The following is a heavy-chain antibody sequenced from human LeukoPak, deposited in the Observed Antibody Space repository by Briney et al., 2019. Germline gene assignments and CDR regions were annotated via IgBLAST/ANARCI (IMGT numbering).Heavy chain of an antibody. Sequence: GGSLRLSCAAAGLTVSSNYMTWVRQAPGKGLEWVSVFYNGINTYYADSVKGRFTTSRDNSKNTLYLQMNSLRIEDTAVYFCARVGSGNTYGYADYWGQGTLVTVSS. J-gene: IGHJ4*02. CDR1: GLTVSSNY. CDR3: ARVGSGNTYGYADY. V-gene: IGHV3-66*01. CDR2: FYNGINT. D-gene: IGHD5-18*01.